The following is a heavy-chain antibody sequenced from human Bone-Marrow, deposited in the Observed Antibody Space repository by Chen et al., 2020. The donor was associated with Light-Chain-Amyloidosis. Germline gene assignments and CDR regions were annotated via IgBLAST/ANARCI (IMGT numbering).Heavy chain of an antibody. D-gene: IGHD3-22*01. Sequence: QVQLMQSGAEVKEPGSSVKISCKVSGGSFGTNVIGWVRQAPGQGPEWLGGVIPHSNVGDFAPDFRGRGTIVAVESSTTVFLEVNSLRRDDTAMYYCARGGSVGYDGATLDYIEAWGQGTQVFVSS. CDR3: ARGGSVGYDGATLDYIEA. CDR1: GGSFGTNV. J-gene: IGHJ4*02. CDR2: VIPHSNVG. V-gene: IGHV1-69*01.